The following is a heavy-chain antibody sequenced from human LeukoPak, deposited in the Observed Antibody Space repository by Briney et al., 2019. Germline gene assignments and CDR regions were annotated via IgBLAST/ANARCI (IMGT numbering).Heavy chain of an antibody. CDR3: ARDGGDSSGYPFDY. V-gene: IGHV4-31*03. CDR2: IYYSGST. D-gene: IGHD3-22*01. CDR1: GGSISSGGYY. J-gene: IGHJ4*02. Sequence: SQTLSLTCTVSGGSISSGGYYWSWIRQHPGKGLEWIGYIYYSGSTYYNPSIKSRVTISVDTSKNQFSLKLSSVTAADTAVYYCARDGGDSSGYPFDYWGQGTLVTVSS.